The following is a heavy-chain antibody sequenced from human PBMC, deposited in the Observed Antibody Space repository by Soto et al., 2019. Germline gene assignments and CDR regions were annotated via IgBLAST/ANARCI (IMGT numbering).Heavy chain of an antibody. D-gene: IGHD1-26*01. Sequence: QVQLVQSGAEVKKPGASVKVSCKASGYTFTSYAMHWVRQAPGQRLEWMGWINAGNGNTKYPQKFQGRVTITRDTTASTAYMELSSLRAEGTAVYYWAGGGCLDWDFDLGGRGTLVTVSS. V-gene: IGHV1-3*01. J-gene: IGHJ2*01. CDR2: INAGNGNT. CDR1: GYTFTSYA. CDR3: AGGGCLDWDFDL.